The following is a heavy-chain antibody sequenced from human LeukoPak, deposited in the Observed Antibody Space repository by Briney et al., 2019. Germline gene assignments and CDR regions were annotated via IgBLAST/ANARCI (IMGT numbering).Heavy chain of an antibody. CDR3: AKLEPASDY. Sequence: GGSLRLSCAASGFTFSSHWMHWVRQAPGKGLVWVSRINSDGSSTSYADSVKGHFTISRDNSRNTLYLQMNSLRAEDTAVYYCAKLEPASDYWGQGTLVTVSS. CDR1: GFTFSSHW. D-gene: IGHD1-14*01. J-gene: IGHJ4*02. CDR2: INSDGSST. V-gene: IGHV3-74*01.